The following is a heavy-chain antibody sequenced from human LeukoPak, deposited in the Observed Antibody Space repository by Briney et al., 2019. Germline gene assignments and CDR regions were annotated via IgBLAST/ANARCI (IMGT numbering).Heavy chain of an antibody. CDR3: AKVLITDFGVVRYDAFDV. V-gene: IGHV3-23*01. J-gene: IGHJ3*01. Sequence: GGSLRLSCAASGFTFSSYAMSWVRQAPGKGLEWVSAISDDGGATYFADSVRGRFTISRDYSKSTLYLQMNSLRAEDTAVYYCAKVLITDFGVVRYDAFDVWGQGTMVTVSS. D-gene: IGHD3-3*01. CDR2: ISDDGGAT. CDR1: GFTFSSYA.